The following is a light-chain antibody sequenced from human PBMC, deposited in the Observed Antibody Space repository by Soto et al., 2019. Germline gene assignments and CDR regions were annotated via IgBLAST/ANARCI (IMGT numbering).Light chain of an antibody. CDR3: SAHGGTNPYV. CDR2: DVN. CDR1: ASDIGGYSF. V-gene: IGLV2-8*01. Sequence: SALTQPPSASGSPGQSVAISCTGTASDIGGYSFVSWYQQHPGKAPKLLIYDVNKRPSGVPDRFSGSKSGNTASLTVSGLQAEDEAEYYCSAHGGTNPYVFGTGTKLTVL. J-gene: IGLJ1*01.